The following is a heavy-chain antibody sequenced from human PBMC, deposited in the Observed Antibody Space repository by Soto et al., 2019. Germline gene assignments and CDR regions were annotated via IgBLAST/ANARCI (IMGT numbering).Heavy chain of an antibody. CDR3: ARGPAGDFWSGSNKPSGYGMDV. D-gene: IGHD3-3*01. CDR2: ISAYNGNT. CDR1: GYTFTSYG. J-gene: IGHJ6*02. Sequence: GASVKVSCKASGYTFTSYGISWVRQAPGQGLEWMGWISAYNGNTNYAQKLQGRVTMTTDTSTSTAYMELRSLRSDDTAVYYCARGPAGDFWSGSNKPSGYGMDVWGQGTTVTVSS. V-gene: IGHV1-18*04.